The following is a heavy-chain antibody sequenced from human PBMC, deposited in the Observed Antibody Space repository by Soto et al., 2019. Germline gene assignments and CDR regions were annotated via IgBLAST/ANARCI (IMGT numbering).Heavy chain of an antibody. CDR1: GGTFRRDA. J-gene: IGHJ6*02. CDR3: ARSGSTVIVVVNGYYYYAMDV. V-gene: IGHV1-69*12. CDR2: IIPISGTA. Sequence: QVQLVQSGAEVKKPGSSVKVSCKASGGTFRRDAISWVRQAPGQGLEWMGGIIPISGTANYAQKFQGRVTITADEFTSTADMELSSLRSEDTAVYYCARSGSTVIVVVNGYYYYAMDVWGQGTTVTVS. D-gene: IGHD3-22*01.